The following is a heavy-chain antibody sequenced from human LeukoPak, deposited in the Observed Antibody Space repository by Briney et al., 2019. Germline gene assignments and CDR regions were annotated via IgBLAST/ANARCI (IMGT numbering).Heavy chain of an antibody. CDR2: TYYRSKWYN. V-gene: IGHV6-1*01. Sequence: SQTLSLTCAISGDSVSSNSATWNWIRQSPWRGLEWLGRTYYRSKWYNDYAASVNSRITVNPDTSKNQFSLHLNSVTPEDTAVYYCARGGVFDSWGQGTLVTVSS. J-gene: IGHJ4*02. D-gene: IGHD3-10*01. CDR3: ARGGVFDS. CDR1: GDSVSSNSAT.